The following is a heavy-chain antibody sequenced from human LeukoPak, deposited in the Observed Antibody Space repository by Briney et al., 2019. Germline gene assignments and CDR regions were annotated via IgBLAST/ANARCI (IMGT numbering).Heavy chain of an antibody. Sequence: SQTLSLTCTVSGGSITSGDYYWSWIRQPPGKGLEWIGYIYESGSTNYNPSLKSRVTISLDTSKNQFSLKLRSVTAADTAVYFCARDRGYSYGYGRTFDYWGQGTLVTVSS. J-gene: IGHJ4*02. CDR1: GGSITSGDYY. D-gene: IGHD5-18*01. CDR3: ARDRGYSYGYGRTFDY. V-gene: IGHV4-30-4*01. CDR2: IYESGST.